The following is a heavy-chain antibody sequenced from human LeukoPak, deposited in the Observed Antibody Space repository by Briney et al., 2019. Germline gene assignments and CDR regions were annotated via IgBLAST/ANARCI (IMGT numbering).Heavy chain of an antibody. CDR1: GFAFSRYA. CDR2: ISSNGGST. J-gene: IGHJ4*02. CDR3: VKDGSGSYYTYYFDY. V-gene: IGHV3-64D*06. Sequence: GGSLRLSCAASGFAFSRYAMHWVRQAPGKGLEYVSAISSNGGSTYYADSVKGRFTISRDNSKNTLYLQMSSLRAEDTAVYYCVKDGSGSYYTYYFDYWGQGTLVTVSS. D-gene: IGHD3-10*01.